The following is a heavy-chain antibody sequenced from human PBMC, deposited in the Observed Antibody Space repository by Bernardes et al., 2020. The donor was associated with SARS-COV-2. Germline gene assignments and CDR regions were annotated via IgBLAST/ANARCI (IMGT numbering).Heavy chain of an antibody. J-gene: IGHJ3*02. CDR2: ITGNGDIT. CDR1: GITFSNYA. Sequence: GGSLRLSCVASGITFSNYAMRWVRQAPGRGLEWVSVITGNGDITYYADSVKGRFTISRDNSKNTLYLQMNSLRPEDTAIYYCAKGSFGVALLHAFDIWGQGTMVTVSS. D-gene: IGHD3-3*01. V-gene: IGHV3-23*01. CDR3: AKGSFGVALLHAFDI.